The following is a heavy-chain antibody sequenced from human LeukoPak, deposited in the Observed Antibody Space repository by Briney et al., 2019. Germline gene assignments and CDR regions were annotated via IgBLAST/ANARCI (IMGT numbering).Heavy chain of an antibody. J-gene: IGHJ4*02. CDR3: AREGSAVAGIGFDY. CDR1: GYTFTSYD. Sequence: GASVKVSCKASGYTFTSYDINWVRQATGQELEWMGWMNPNSGNTGYAQKFQGRVTITRNTSISTAYMELSSLRSEDTAVYYCAREGSAVAGIGFDYWGQGTLVTVSS. CDR2: MNPNSGNT. D-gene: IGHD6-19*01. V-gene: IGHV1-8*03.